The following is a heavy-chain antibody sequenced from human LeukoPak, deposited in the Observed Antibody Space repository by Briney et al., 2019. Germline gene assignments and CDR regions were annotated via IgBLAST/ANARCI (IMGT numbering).Heavy chain of an antibody. Sequence: GGSLRLSCAASGFTFSSYAMSWVRQAPGKGLEWVSAISGSGGSTYYADSVKGRFTISRDNAKNTLYLQMNSLRAEDTAVYYCARETSGYYYKSYLDYWGQGTLVTVSS. D-gene: IGHD3-22*01. J-gene: IGHJ4*02. V-gene: IGHV3-23*01. CDR1: GFTFSSYA. CDR2: ISGSGGST. CDR3: ARETSGYYYKSYLDY.